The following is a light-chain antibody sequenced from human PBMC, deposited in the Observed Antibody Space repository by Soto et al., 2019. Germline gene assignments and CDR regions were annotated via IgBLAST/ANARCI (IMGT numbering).Light chain of an antibody. J-gene: IGKJ4*01. CDR3: QKYNSARVLG. V-gene: IGKV1-27*01. CDR1: QGISNY. CDR2: AAS. Sequence: DIQMTQSPSSLSASVGDRVTITCRASQGISNYLAWYQQKPGKVPKLLIYAASTLQSGVPSRFSGSGSGTDFTLTISSLQPEDVATYYCQKYNSARVLGFGGGTKVEIK.